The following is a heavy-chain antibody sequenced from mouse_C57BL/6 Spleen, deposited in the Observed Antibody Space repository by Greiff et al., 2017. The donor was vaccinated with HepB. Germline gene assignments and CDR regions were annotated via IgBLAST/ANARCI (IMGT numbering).Heavy chain of an antibody. J-gene: IGHJ2*01. D-gene: IGHD1-1*01. Sequence: VQLQQSGPELVKPGASLKISCTASGYTFTDYYINWVKQRPGQGLEWIGWIYTGGGNNKYNEKFKGKATLTVDTSTSTSYMQLSSLTSEDAADYFGARSHYYGSSPFDYWGQGTTLTVSS. CDR2: IYTGGGNN. V-gene: IGHV1-84*01. CDR3: ARSHYYGSSPFDY. CDR1: GYTFTDYY.